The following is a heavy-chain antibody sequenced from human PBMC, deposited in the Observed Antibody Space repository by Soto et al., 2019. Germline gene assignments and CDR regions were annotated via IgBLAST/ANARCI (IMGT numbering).Heavy chain of an antibody. J-gene: IGHJ4*02. CDR2: INTYGGST. CDR3: VKVGGYSSSWYDALDY. Sequence: PGGSPRLSCSASGFTFSNYAMHWVRQAPGKGLEYVSGINTYGGSTYYADSVKGRFTISRDNSKNTLYLQMTSLRPEDTALYYCVKVGGYSSSWYDALDYWGQGTLVTVSS. V-gene: IGHV3-64D*08. CDR1: GFTFSNYA. D-gene: IGHD6-13*01.